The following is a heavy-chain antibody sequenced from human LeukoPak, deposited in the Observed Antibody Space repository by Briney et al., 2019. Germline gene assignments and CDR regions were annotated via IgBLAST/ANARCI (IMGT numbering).Heavy chain of an antibody. CDR1: GYTFTGYY. J-gene: IGHJ6*02. Sequence: GASVKVSCKASGYTFTGYYMHWVRQAPGQGLEWMGWINPNSGGTNYAQKIQGRVTMTRDTSISTAYMELSRLRSDDTAVYYCARVRGPRGGYYYYGMDVWGQGTTVTVSS. CDR2: INPNSGGT. CDR3: ARVRGPRGGYYYYGMDV. V-gene: IGHV1-2*02. D-gene: IGHD3-10*01.